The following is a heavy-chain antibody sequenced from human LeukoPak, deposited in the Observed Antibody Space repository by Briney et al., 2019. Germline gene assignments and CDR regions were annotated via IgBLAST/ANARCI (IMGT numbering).Heavy chain of an antibody. Sequence: PGGSLRLSRTASGFSFSNYWMHWVRQVPGKGLVWISYVNSGGTFTTYADSVKGRFTISRDNAKNTLYLQMNSLTPEDSAVYYCVRGAGGFDNWGQGILVTVSS. CDR2: VNSGGTFT. CDR3: VRGAGGFDN. CDR1: GFSFSNYW. V-gene: IGHV3-74*01. J-gene: IGHJ4*02. D-gene: IGHD2-15*01.